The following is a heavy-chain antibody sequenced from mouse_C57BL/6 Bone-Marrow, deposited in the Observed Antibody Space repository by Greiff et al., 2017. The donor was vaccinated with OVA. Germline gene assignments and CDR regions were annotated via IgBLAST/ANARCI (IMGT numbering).Heavy chain of an antibody. V-gene: IGHV14-4*01. CDR3: TPGVVATDYYAMDY. CDR1: GFNIKDDY. D-gene: IGHD1-1*01. Sequence: VQLQQSGAELVRPGASVKLSCTASGFNIKDDYMHWVKQRPEQGLEWIGWIDPENGDTEYASKFQGKATITADTSSNTAYLQLSSLTSEDTAVYYCTPGVVATDYYAMDYWGQGTSVTVSS. J-gene: IGHJ4*01. CDR2: IDPENGDT.